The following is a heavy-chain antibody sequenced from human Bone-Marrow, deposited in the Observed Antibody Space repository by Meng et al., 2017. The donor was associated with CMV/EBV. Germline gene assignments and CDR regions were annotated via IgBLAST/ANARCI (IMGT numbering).Heavy chain of an antibody. J-gene: IGHJ4*02. CDR2: IYYSGST. V-gene: IGHV4-59*01. Sequence: GSLRLSCTVSGGSISSYYWSWIRQPPGKGLEWIGYIYYSGSTNYNPSLKSRVTMSVDTSKNQFSLKLSSVTAADTAVYYCARVRDDYWGQGTLVTVSS. CDR1: GGSISSYY. CDR3: ARVRDDY.